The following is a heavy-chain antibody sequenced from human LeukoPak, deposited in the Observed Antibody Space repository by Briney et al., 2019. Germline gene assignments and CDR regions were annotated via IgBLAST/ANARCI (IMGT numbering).Heavy chain of an antibody. D-gene: IGHD5/OR15-5a*01. CDR2: ISSSGSTI. Sequence: GGSLRLSCAASGFTFSSYEMNWVRQAPGKGLEWVSYISSSGSTIYYADSVKGRFTISRDNAKKSLFLEMNSLRAEDTAVYYCVTPTTSTLDHYWGQGTLLTVSS. CDR3: VTPTTSTLDHY. CDR1: GFTFSSYE. V-gene: IGHV3-48*03. J-gene: IGHJ4*02.